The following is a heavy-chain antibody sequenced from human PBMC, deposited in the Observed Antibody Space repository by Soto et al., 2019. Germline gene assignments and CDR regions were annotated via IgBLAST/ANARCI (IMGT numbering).Heavy chain of an antibody. Sequence: ASVKVSCKASGYTFTSYDINWVRQATGQGLEWMGWMNPNSGNTGYAQKFQGRVTMTRNTSISTAYMELSSLRSEDTAVYYCARAPPLPYYYYYMDVWGKGTTVTVSS. CDR1: GYTFTSYD. CDR2: MNPNSGNT. J-gene: IGHJ6*03. V-gene: IGHV1-8*01. CDR3: ARAPPLPYYYYYMDV.